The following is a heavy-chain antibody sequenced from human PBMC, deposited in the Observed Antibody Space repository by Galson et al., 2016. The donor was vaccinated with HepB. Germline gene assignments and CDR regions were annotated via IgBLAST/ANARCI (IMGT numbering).Heavy chain of an antibody. D-gene: IGHD6-19*01. CDR3: ARESGWSFDY. Sequence: SLRLSCAASGFTFSAYWMSWVRQAPGKGLEWVAIIKSDGSQKYYVDSVKGRFTISRDNAKNSLYLQMNSLRAEDTADYYCARESGWSFDYWGQGTLVTVSS. CDR1: GFTFSAYW. CDR2: IKSDGSQK. V-gene: IGHV3-7*01. J-gene: IGHJ4*02.